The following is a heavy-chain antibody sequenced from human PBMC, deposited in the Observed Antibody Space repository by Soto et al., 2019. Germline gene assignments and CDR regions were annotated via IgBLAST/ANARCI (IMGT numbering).Heavy chain of an antibody. CDR3: AREHWVNDY. Sequence: EVHLVESGGGLVQAGGSLRLSCVASGFTFTSYYMTWVRQAPGKGLEWVAHITKDGTEAYDADSVKGRFTLSRDNAKNSLYRQMNSLRLEATAMYYCAREHWVNDYWGQGTLVTVSS. J-gene: IGHJ4*02. D-gene: IGHD7-27*01. CDR2: ITKDGTEA. CDR1: GFTFTSYY. V-gene: IGHV3-7*01.